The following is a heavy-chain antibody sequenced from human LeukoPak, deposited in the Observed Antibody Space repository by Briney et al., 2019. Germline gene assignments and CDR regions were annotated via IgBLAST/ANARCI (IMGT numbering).Heavy chain of an antibody. Sequence: GGSLRLSCAASGFTVSSNYMSWVRQAPGKGLEWVPVIYSGGSTYYADSVKGRFTISRDNSKNTLYLQMNSLRAEDTAVYYCAREGIGSYYFDYWGQGTLVTVSS. CDR3: AREGIGSYYFDY. J-gene: IGHJ4*02. D-gene: IGHD2-15*01. CDR1: GFTVSSNY. CDR2: IYSGGST. V-gene: IGHV3-66*01.